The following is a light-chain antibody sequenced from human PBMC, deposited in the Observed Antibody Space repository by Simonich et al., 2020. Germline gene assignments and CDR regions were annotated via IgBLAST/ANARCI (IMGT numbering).Light chain of an antibody. CDR3: QQYYSTPLT. CDR2: WAS. CDR1: QSVLYSSNNKNY. V-gene: IGKV4-1*01. Sequence: DIVMTQSPDSLAVSLGERANINCKSSQSVLYSSNNKNYLAWYQQKPGQPPKLLIYWASTRESVVPDRFSGSGSGTDFTLTISSLQAEDVAVYYCQQYYSTPLTFGQGTKVEIK. J-gene: IGKJ1*01.